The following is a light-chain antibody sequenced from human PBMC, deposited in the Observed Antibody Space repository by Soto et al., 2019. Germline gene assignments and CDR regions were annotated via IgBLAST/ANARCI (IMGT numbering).Light chain of an antibody. CDR3: QSYDSSLSGVV. J-gene: IGLJ2*01. Sequence: QSVLTQPPSVSGAPGQRVTISCTGSSSNIGAGYDVHWYQQLPGTAPKLLIYNNNNRPSGVPDRFSGSKSVTSASLAITGLQADDEAVYYCQSYDSSLSGVVFGGGTKLTVL. CDR1: SSNIGAGYD. V-gene: IGLV1-40*01. CDR2: NNN.